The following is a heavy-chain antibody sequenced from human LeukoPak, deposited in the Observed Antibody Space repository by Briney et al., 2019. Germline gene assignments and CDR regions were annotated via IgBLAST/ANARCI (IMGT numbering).Heavy chain of an antibody. V-gene: IGHV4-59*08. CDR1: GGSISSYY. D-gene: IGHD6-19*01. J-gene: IGHJ3*02. CDR2: IYYSGST. Sequence: PSETLSLTCTVSGGSISSYYWSWIRQPPGKGLEWIGYIYYSGSTNYNPSLKSRVTISVDTSKNQFSLKLSSVTAADTAVYYCARPREQWLGNDAFDMWGQGTMVTVSS. CDR3: ARPREQWLGNDAFDM.